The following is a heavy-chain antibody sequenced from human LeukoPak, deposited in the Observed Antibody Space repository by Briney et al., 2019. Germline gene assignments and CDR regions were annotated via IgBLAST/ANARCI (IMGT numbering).Heavy chain of an antibody. D-gene: IGHD3-22*01. V-gene: IGHV3-74*01. CDR1: GYTANIYG. CDR2: IKSDGIT. J-gene: IGHJ1*01. Sequence: PLGSLRFSCAAPGYTANIYGRHWSRQSLGQWTPWGSPIKSDGITTYADSVKGRFTISRDNAKNTVSLQMNSLRGEDKGVYYCARAPSEIGGYYPEYFRHWGQGPLVTVSS. CDR3: ARAPSEIGGYYPEYFRH.